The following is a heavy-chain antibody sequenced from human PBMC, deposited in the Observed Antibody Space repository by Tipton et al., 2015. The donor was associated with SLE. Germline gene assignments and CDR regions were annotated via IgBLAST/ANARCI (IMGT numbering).Heavy chain of an antibody. J-gene: IGHJ4*02. V-gene: IGHV4-34*01. CDR2: INHSGST. D-gene: IGHD6-19*01. Sequence: TLSLTCAVYGGSFSGYYWSWIRQPPGKGLEWIGEINHSGSTNYNPSLKSRVTISVDTSKNQFSLKLSSVTAADTAVYYCARGRIAVAGTDYWGQGTLVTVSS. CDR1: GGSFSGYY. CDR3: ARGRIAVAGTDY.